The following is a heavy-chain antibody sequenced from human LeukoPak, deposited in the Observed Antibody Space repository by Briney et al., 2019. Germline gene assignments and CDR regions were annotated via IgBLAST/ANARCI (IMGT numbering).Heavy chain of an antibody. D-gene: IGHD5-24*01. CDR1: AGSINGYY. J-gene: IGHJ4*02. Sequence: SETLSLTCSVSAGSINGYYWNWLRQPPGGGLEWIGCIHPSGSAHYNPSLKNRVTISLDTSSNRFFLNINSVAAADTALYYCARGIDAYKVAYWGQGTLVTASS. CDR3: ARGIDAYKVAY. V-gene: IGHV4-4*07. CDR2: IHPSGSA.